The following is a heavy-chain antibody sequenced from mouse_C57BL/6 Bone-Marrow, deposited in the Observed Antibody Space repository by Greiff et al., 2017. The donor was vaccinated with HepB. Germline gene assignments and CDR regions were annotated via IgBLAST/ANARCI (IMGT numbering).Heavy chain of an antibody. CDR1: GFNIKDDY. Sequence: VQLKESGAELVRPGASVKLSCTASGFNIKDDYMHWVKQRPEQGLEWIGWIDPENGDTEYASKFQGKATITADTSSNTAYLQLSSLTSEDTAVYYCTPHYYGSSPQYFDVWGTGTTVTVSS. J-gene: IGHJ1*03. CDR2: IDPENGDT. D-gene: IGHD1-1*01. CDR3: TPHYYGSSPQYFDV. V-gene: IGHV14-4*01.